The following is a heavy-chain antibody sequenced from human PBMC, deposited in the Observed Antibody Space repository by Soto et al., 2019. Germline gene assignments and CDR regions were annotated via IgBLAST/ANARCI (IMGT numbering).Heavy chain of an antibody. J-gene: IGHJ4*02. CDR1: GYSFEDYS. D-gene: IGHD2-15*01. Sequence: EVQLVESGGDMVQPGRSLKLSCVGSGYSFEDYSMHWVRQAPGKGLEWVSGISWNGNFTGYADSVKGRFTISRDNAKNSPCLQMRILSLEDTALYYCVGGSWFYWGQGTLVTVSS. V-gene: IGHV3-9*01. CDR3: VGGSWFY. CDR2: ISWNGNFT.